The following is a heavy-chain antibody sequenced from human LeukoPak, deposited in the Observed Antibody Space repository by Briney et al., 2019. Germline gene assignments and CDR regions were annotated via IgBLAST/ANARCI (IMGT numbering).Heavy chain of an antibody. D-gene: IGHD2-2*01. J-gene: IGHJ6*03. CDR1: GFTFSSYG. CDR3: AKKDCSSTSCPYYYYYMDV. Sequence: GRSLRLSCAASGFTFSSYGMHWVRQAPGKGLEWVAVISYDGSNKYYADSVKGRFTISRDNSKNTLYLQMNSLRAEDTAVYYCAKKDCSSTSCPYYYYYMDVWGKGTTVTVSS. V-gene: IGHV3-30*18. CDR2: ISYDGSNK.